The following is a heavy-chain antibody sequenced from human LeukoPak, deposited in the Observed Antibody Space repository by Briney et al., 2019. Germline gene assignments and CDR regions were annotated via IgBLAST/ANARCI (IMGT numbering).Heavy chain of an antibody. CDR2: ISGSGGST. J-gene: IGHJ6*02. CDR3: AKYSWGTNGSGSYYFVYRPKMVGGPLYGMDV. V-gene: IGHV3-23*01. D-gene: IGHD3-10*01. CDR1: GFTFSSYA. Sequence: PGGSLRLSCAASGFTFSSYAMSWVRQAPGKGLEWVSAISGSGGSTYYADSVEGRFTISRDNSKNTLYLQMNSLRAEDTAVYYCAKYSWGTNGSGSYYFVYRPKMVGGPLYGMDVWGQGTTVTVSS.